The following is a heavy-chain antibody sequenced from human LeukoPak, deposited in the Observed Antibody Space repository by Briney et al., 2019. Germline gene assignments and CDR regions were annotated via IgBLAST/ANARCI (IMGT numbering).Heavy chain of an antibody. D-gene: IGHD2-15*01. CDR1: GGSISSYY. CDR2: IYYSGST. V-gene: IGHV4-59*01. J-gene: IGHJ6*02. Sequence: PSETLSLTCTVSGGSISSYYWSWIRQPSGKGLEWIGYIYYSGSTNYNPSLKSRVTISVDTSKNQFSLKLSSVTAADTAVYYCARGSHCSGGSCYFWPYYYGMDVWGQGTTVTVSS. CDR3: ARGSHCSGGSCYFWPYYYGMDV.